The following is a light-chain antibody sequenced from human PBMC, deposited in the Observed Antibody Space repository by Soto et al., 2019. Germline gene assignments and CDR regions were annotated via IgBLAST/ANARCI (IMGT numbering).Light chain of an antibody. CDR2: EGN. V-gene: IGLV2-23*01. CDR1: SRDVGGYNL. CDR3: CSFAGSLYV. J-gene: IGLJ1*01. Sequence: QSVLTQPASVSGSPGQSITISCTGGSRDVGGYNLVSWYQQHPGKVPKLIIYEGNQRPSGVSNRFSGSKSGNTASLTISGLQGEDEADYYCCSFAGSLYVFGTGTKVTVL.